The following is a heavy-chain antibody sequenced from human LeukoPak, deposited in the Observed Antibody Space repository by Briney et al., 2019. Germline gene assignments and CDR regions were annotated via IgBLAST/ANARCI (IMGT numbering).Heavy chain of an antibody. CDR2: INNDGSGT. V-gene: IGHV3-74*01. J-gene: IGHJ3*02. CDR3: ARGGPDHAFDI. CDR1: GFTFRNYW. Sequence: GGSLRLSCAASGFTFRNYWMYWVRHTPGKGLVYVSRINNDGSGTTYAESVKGRFTISRDNGNNGVYLQMNGLRAEDTAVYYCARGGPDHAFDIWGQGTMVTVSS. D-gene: IGHD1-14*01.